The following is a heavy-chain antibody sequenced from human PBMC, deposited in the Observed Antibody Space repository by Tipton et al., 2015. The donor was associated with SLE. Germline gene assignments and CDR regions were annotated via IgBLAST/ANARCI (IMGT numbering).Heavy chain of an antibody. Sequence: TLSLTCTVSGGSISSYYWSWIRQPPGKGLEWIGEINHSGNTNQNPSLKSRVTISVDTSKNQFSLKLSSVTAADTAVYYCARDFGADWGQGTLVTVSS. V-gene: IGHV4-34*01. J-gene: IGHJ4*02. CDR3: ARDFGAD. D-gene: IGHD3-10*01. CDR2: INHSGNT. CDR1: GGSISSYY.